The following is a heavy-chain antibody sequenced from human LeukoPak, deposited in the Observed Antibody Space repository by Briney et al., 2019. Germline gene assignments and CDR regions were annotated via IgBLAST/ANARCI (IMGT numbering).Heavy chain of an antibody. J-gene: IGHJ1*01. CDR3: TTDLRL. Sequence: GGSLRLSCTASGFTFGDYAMSWFRQAPGKGLEWVGFIRSKAYGGTTYYAAPVKGRFTISRDDSKNTLYLQMNSLKIEDTALYYCTTDLRLWGQGALVTVSS. CDR2: IRSKAYGGTT. D-gene: IGHD3-16*01. CDR1: GFTFGDYA. V-gene: IGHV3-49*03.